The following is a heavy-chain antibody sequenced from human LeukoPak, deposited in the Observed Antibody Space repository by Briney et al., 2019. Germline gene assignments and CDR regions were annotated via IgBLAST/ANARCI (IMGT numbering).Heavy chain of an antibody. CDR1: GFTFSSYE. V-gene: IGHV3-48*03. CDR2: IDSSGTTI. CDR3: ARIRSGVYFDY. Sequence: GGSLRLSCAASGFTFSSYEMNWVRQVPGKGLEWVSYIDSSGTTIHYVDSVKGRFTISRDNAKNTLYLQMNSLRAEDTAVYYCARIRSGVYFDYWGQGTEVTVSS. J-gene: IGHJ4*02. D-gene: IGHD3-10*01.